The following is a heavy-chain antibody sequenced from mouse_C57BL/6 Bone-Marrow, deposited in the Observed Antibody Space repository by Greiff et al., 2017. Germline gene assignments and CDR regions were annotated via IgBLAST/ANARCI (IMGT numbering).Heavy chain of an antibody. D-gene: IGHD1-1*01. V-gene: IGHV1-55*01. J-gene: IGHJ4*01. CDR1: GYTFTSYW. Sequence: VQLQQPGAELVKPGASVKMSCKASGYTFTSYWITWVKQRPGQGLEWIGDIYPGSGCTNYNEKFKSKATLTVDTSSSTAYMQLSSLTSEDSAVYYCARGNYYGSSTGAYAMDYWGQGTSVTVSS. CDR2: IYPGSGCT. CDR3: ARGNYYGSSTGAYAMDY.